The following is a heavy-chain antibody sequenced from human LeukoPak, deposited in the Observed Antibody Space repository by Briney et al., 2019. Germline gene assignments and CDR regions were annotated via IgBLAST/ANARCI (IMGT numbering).Heavy chain of an antibody. J-gene: IGHJ4*02. D-gene: IGHD3-22*01. Sequence: SETLSLTCTVSGGSISSYYWGWIRQPPGKGLEWIGSIYYSGSTYYNPSLKSRVTISVDTSKNQFSLKLSSVTAADTAVYYCARWAYYYDSSGSKDWGQETLVTVSS. CDR2: IYYSGST. V-gene: IGHV4-39*07. CDR1: GGSISSYY. CDR3: ARWAYYYDSSGSKD.